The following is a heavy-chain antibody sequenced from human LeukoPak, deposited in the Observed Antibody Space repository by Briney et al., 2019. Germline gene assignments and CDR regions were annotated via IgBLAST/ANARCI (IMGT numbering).Heavy chain of an antibody. CDR3: ARGRLLSRYNWFDP. Sequence: GASVKVSCKASGYTFTGYYMHWVRQAPGQGLEWMGWINPNSGGTNYAQKFQGRVTMTRDTSISTAYMELSRLRSDDTAVYYCARGRLLSRYNWFDPWGQGTLVTVSS. D-gene: IGHD2-21*02. CDR1: GYTFTGYY. V-gene: IGHV1-2*02. J-gene: IGHJ5*02. CDR2: INPNSGGT.